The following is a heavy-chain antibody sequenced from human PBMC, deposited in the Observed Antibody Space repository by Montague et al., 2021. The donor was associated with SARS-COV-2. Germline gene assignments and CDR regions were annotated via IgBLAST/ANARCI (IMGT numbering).Heavy chain of an antibody. CDR1: GGSINSFY. Sequence: SKTLSLTCSISGGSINSFYWNWIRQSPGKGLEWIGYVYYTGGTNYNPSLKSRATISVDTSKNQFSLTVGSVTAADTAVYYCARAGGGSSYNYYGLDVWGQGTTVTVSS. J-gene: IGHJ6*02. D-gene: IGHD2-15*01. CDR3: ARAGGGSSYNYYGLDV. V-gene: IGHV4-59*01. CDR2: VYYTGGT.